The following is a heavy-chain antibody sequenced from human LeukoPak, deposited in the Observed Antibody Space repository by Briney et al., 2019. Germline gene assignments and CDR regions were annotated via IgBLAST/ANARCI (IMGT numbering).Heavy chain of an antibody. CDR1: GGTFSGYA. V-gene: IGHV1-69*01. CDR3: ARGIYSSSWYHY. J-gene: IGHJ4*02. Sequence: SVKVSCKASGGTFSGYAISWVRQAPGQGLEWMGGIIPIFGTANYAQKFQGRVTITADESTSTAYMELSSLRSEDTAVYYCARGIYSSSWYHYWGQGTLVTVSS. D-gene: IGHD6-13*01. CDR2: IIPIFGTA.